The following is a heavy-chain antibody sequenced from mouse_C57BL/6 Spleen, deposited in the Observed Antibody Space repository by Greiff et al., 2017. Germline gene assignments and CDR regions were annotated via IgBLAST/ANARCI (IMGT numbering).Heavy chain of an antibody. CDR3: AREDDGSSYWVDFDY. J-gene: IGHJ2*01. V-gene: IGHV1-20*01. D-gene: IGHD1-1*01. CDR1: GYSFTGYF. Sequence: EVKLMESGPELVKPGDSVKISCKASGYSFTGYFMNWVMQSHGKSLEWIGRINPYNGDTFYNQKFKGKATVTVDKSSSTAHMELRSLTSEDSAVYYCAREDDGSSYWVDFDYWGQGTTLTVSS. CDR2: INPYNGDT.